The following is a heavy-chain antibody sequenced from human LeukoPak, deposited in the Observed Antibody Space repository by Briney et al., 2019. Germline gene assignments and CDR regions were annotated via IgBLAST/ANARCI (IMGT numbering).Heavy chain of an antibody. D-gene: IGHD2-2*01. CDR2: ITPIFGTA. CDR1: GGTFSSYA. J-gene: IGHJ6*03. CDR3: ARGPHIVVVPAAIREGYYYYYYMDV. V-gene: IGHV1-69*05. Sequence: SVTVSCKASGGTFSSYAISWVRQAPGQGLEWMGGITPIFGTANYAQKFQGRVTITTDESTSTAYMELSSLRSEDTAVYYCARGPHIVVVPAAIREGYYYYYYMDVWGKGTTVTVSS.